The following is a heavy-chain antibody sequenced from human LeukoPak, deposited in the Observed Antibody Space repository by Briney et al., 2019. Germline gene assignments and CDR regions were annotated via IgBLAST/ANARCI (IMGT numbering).Heavy chain of an antibody. D-gene: IGHD1-1*01. CDR2: ISAGGDGT. J-gene: IGHJ3*02. CDR3: AKSLLTTATGTGRAFDI. CDR1: GFSFSRYP. V-gene: IGHV3-23*01. Sequence: GGSLRLSCAASGFSFSRYPMGWVRQAPGKALEWVSGISAGGDGTYHADPVKGRFTISRDNSKNTLYLQMNSLRAEDTAEYYCAKSLLTTATGTGRAFDIWGQGTMVTVSS.